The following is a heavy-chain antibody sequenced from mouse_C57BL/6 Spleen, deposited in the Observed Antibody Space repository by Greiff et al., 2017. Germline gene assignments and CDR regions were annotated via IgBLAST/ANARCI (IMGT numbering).Heavy chain of an antibody. CDR3: ARGGLGAMDY. CDR2: IYPGDGDT. J-gene: IGHJ4*01. Sequence: VQLQQSGPELVKPGASVKISCKASGYAFSSSWMNWVKQRPGKGLEWIGRIYPGDGDTNYNGKFKGKATLTADKSSSTAYMQLSSLTSEDSAVYCCARGGLGAMDYWGQGTSVTVSS. CDR1: GYAFSSSW. V-gene: IGHV1-82*01.